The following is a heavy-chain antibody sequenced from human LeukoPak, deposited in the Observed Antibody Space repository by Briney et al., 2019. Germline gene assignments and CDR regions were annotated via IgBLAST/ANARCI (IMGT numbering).Heavy chain of an antibody. V-gene: IGHV3-23*01. D-gene: IGHD1-1*01. Sequence: GGSLRLSCAASGFTFASYGMSWVRQAPGKGLEWVSVISGSGFSIYYADSVKGRFTISRDNSKNTLYLQMNSLRAEDMAVYYCAKAAYTSSFRSIDYWGQGTLVTVSS. CDR3: AKAAYTSSFRSIDY. J-gene: IGHJ4*02. CDR2: ISGSGFSI. CDR1: GFTFASYG.